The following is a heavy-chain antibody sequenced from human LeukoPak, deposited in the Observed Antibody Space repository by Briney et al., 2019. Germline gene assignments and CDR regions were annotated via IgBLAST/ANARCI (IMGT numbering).Heavy chain of an antibody. D-gene: IGHD2-21*02. CDR2: INAGNGNT. V-gene: IGHV1-3*01. Sequence: GASVKVSCKASGDTFTSYAMHWVRQAPGQRLEWMGWINAGNGNTKYSQKFQGRVTITRDTSASTAYMELSSLRSEDTAVYYCARSPYCGGDCFPFDYWGQGTLVSVSS. J-gene: IGHJ4*02. CDR1: GDTFTSYA. CDR3: ARSPYCGGDCFPFDY.